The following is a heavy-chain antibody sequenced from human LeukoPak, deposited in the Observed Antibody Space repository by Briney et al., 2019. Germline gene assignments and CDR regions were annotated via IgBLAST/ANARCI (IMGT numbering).Heavy chain of an antibody. J-gene: IGHJ5*02. Sequence: ASVKVSCKASGGTFSSYAISWVRQAPGQGLEWMGGIIPIFGTANYAQKFQGRVTITADESTSTAYMELSSLRSEDTAVYYCAREGTNWNDEGWFDPWGQGTLVTVSS. CDR2: IIPIFGTA. D-gene: IGHD1-1*01. V-gene: IGHV1-69*13. CDR1: GGTFSSYA. CDR3: AREGTNWNDEGWFDP.